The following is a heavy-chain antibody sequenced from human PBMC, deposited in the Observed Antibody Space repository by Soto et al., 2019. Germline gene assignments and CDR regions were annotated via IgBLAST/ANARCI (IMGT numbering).Heavy chain of an antibody. Sequence: GASVKVSFKASGGTFSSYAGNWVRQAPGQGLEWMGGIIPVFGTANYAQKFQGRVTITADKSTSTAYMELSSLRSEDTAVYYCASDGPTIVGAPRALGNWGQGTLVTVSS. V-gene: IGHV1-69*06. CDR1: GGTFSSYA. J-gene: IGHJ4*02. D-gene: IGHD1-26*01. CDR3: ASDGPTIVGAPRALGN. CDR2: IIPVFGTA.